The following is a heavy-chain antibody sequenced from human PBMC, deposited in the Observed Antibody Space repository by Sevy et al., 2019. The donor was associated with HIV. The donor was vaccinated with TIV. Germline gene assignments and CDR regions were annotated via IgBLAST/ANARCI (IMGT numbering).Heavy chain of an antibody. CDR1: GFTFSSYG. Sequence: GGSLRLSCEVFGFTFSSYGMHWVRQPPGKGLEWVAVIWYDGSNKYYADSVKGRFTISRDNTKNTLHLQMNSLRAEDTAVYYCAKDRVSGTYYTGDFDYWGQGTLVTVSS. CDR2: IWYDGSNK. J-gene: IGHJ4*02. CDR3: AKDRVSGTYYTGDFDY. D-gene: IGHD3-10*01. V-gene: IGHV3-33*03.